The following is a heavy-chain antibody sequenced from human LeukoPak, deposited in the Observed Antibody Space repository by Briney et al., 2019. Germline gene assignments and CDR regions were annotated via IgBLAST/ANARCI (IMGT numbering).Heavy chain of an antibody. Sequence: GGSLRLSCAASGFTFSSYEMHWVRQAPGKGLEWVSYISGSNYTIYYADSVKGRFTISRDNAKNSLYLQMNSLRADDTAVYYCARGRGYSYGIPYYYYYMDVWGKGTTVTVSS. CDR1: GFTFSSYE. CDR2: ISGSNYTI. J-gene: IGHJ6*03. CDR3: ARGRGYSYGIPYYYYYMDV. D-gene: IGHD5-18*01. V-gene: IGHV3-48*01.